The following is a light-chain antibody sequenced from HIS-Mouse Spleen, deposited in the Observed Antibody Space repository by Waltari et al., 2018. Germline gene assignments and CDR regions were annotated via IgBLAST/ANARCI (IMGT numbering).Light chain of an antibody. Sequence: SYELTQPPSVSVSPGQTARITCSGDALPKKYAYWYQQKSGQAPVLVIYEASKRPSGRPERVSGSSSGTMATLTISGAQVEDEADYYCYSTDSSGNHRVFGGGTKLTVL. CDR2: EAS. CDR1: ALPKKY. CDR3: YSTDSSGNHRV. J-gene: IGLJ2*01. V-gene: IGLV3-10*01.